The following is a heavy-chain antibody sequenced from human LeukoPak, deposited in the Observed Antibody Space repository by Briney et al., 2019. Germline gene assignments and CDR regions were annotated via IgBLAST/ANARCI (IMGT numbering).Heavy chain of an antibody. CDR3: AREDIAVAGTHYYYYYYMDV. V-gene: IGHV3-7*01. D-gene: IGHD6-19*01. CDR1: GFTFSSYW. Sequence: GGSLRLSCAASGFTFSSYWMSWVRQAPGKGLEWVANIKQDGSEKYYVDSVKGRFTISRDNAKNSLYLQMNSLRAEDTAVYYCAREDIAVAGTHYYYYYYMDVWGKGTTVTVSS. J-gene: IGHJ6*03. CDR2: IKQDGSEK.